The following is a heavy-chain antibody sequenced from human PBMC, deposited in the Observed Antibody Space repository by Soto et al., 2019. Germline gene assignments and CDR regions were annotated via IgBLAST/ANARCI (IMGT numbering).Heavy chain of an antibody. CDR2: ISGSGGST. D-gene: IGHD2-8*01. J-gene: IGHJ6*01. Sequence: EVQLLESGGGLVQPGGSLRLSCAASGFTFSSYAMSWVRQAPGKGLEWVSAISGSGGSTYYADSVKGRFTISRDNSKNTRYLQLNSLGAEDAAVYYAVCPSAFPVWEDGWGQGTTVTVSS. CDR1: GFTFSSYA. V-gene: IGHV3-23*01. CDR3: VCPSAFPVWEDG.